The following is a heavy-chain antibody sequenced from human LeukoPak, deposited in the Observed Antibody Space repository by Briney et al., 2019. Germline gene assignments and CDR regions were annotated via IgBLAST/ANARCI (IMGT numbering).Heavy chain of an antibody. CDR3: ARARSGSYFLASDYFDY. J-gene: IGHJ4*02. D-gene: IGHD1-26*01. CDR1: GYTFTSYD. Sequence: ASVKVSCKASGYTFTSYDINWVRQATGQGLEWMGWMNPNSGNTGYAQKFQGRVTITRNTSISTAYMELSSLRSEDTAVYYCARARSGSYFLASDYFDYWGQGTLVTVSS. CDR2: MNPNSGNT. V-gene: IGHV1-8*03.